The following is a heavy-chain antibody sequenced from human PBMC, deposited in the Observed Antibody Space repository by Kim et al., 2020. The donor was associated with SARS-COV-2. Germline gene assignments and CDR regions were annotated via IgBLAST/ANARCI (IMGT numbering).Heavy chain of an antibody. Sequence: GGSLRLSCAASGFTFSSYAMSWVRQAPGKGLEWVSAISGSGGSTYYADSVKGRFTISRNNSKNTLYLHMDSLGAEDTALYYCWGHSYGYNYYYYYMDVWGQGTTVTVSS. CDR1: GFTFSSYA. D-gene: IGHD5-18*01. CDR3: WGHSYGYNYYYYYMDV. V-gene: IGHV3-23*01. CDR2: ISGSGGST. J-gene: IGHJ6*02.